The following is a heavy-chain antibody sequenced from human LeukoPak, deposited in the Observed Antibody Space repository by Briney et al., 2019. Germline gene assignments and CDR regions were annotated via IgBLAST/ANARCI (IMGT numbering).Heavy chain of an antibody. J-gene: IGHJ4*02. Sequence: PGGSLRLSCAASGFTFSSYAMSWVRQAPGKGLEWVSAISGSGGSTYYADSVKGRFTISRDNSKNTLYLQMNSLRDEDTAVYYCAKDIVVVPAANWGFDYWGQGTLVTVSS. D-gene: IGHD2-2*01. CDR1: GFTFSSYA. CDR3: AKDIVVVPAANWGFDY. CDR2: ISGSGGST. V-gene: IGHV3-23*01.